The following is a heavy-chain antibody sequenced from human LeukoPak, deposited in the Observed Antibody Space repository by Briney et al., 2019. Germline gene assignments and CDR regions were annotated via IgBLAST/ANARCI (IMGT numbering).Heavy chain of an antibody. CDR3: ASTPPRVEKWELPLTD. CDR2: ISYDGSNK. Sequence: GGSLRRSCAASGFTFSSYAMHWVRQAPGKGLEWVAVISYDGSNKYYADSVKGRFTISRDNSKNTPYPQMNSLRAEDTAVYYCASTPPRVEKWELPLTDWGQGTLVTVSS. D-gene: IGHD1-26*01. J-gene: IGHJ4*02. CDR1: GFTFSSYA. V-gene: IGHV3-30-3*01.